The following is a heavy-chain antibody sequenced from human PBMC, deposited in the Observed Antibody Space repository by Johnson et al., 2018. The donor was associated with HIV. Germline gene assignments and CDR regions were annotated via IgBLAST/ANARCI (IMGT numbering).Heavy chain of an antibody. Sequence: QVQLVESGGGLVKPGGSLRLSCAASGFTFSDYYMSWIRQAPGKGLEWVAAIGYDGNDKDYADSVKGRFTISRDNSRNTLYLHLNSLRAEDTAVYYCARDGDDAFDIWGQGTMVTVAS. V-gene: IGHV3-33*08. D-gene: IGHD7-27*01. CDR1: GFTFSDYY. J-gene: IGHJ3*02. CDR3: ARDGDDAFDI. CDR2: IGYDGNDK.